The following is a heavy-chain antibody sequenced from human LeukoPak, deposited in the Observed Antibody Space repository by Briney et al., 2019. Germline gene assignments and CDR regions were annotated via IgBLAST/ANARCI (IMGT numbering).Heavy chain of an antibody. CDR2: XYYSGST. J-gene: IGHJ6*03. D-gene: IGHD1-26*01. Sequence: GSXXSSSXXXGWIRQXPGXXXXXVGSXYYSGSTYDNASHKSRVTISVDTTKNQFSHKRSAVTAADTAVYYCARPGGIEDYYYYMDVWGKGTTVTVSS. CDR1: GSXXSSSXX. CDR3: ARPGGIEDYYYYMDV. V-gene: IGHV4-39*01.